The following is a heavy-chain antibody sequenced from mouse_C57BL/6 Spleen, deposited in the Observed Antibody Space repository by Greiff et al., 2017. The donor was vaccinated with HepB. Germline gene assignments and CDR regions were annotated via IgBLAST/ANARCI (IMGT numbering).Heavy chain of an antibody. CDR2: IHPNSGST. J-gene: IGHJ3*01. Sequence: VKLQQPGAELVKPGASVKLSCKASGYTFTSYWMHWVKQRPGQGLEWIGMIHPNSGSTNYNEKFKSKATLTVDKSSSTAYMQLSSLTSEDSAVYYCAILDSSGYVAYWGQGTLVTVSA. CDR3: AILDSSGYVAY. V-gene: IGHV1-64*01. CDR1: GYTFTSYW. D-gene: IGHD3-2*02.